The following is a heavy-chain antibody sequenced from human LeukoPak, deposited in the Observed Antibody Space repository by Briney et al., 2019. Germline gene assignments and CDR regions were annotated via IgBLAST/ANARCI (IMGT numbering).Heavy chain of an antibody. J-gene: IGHJ5*02. V-gene: IGHV4-34*01. D-gene: IGHD4-11*01. CDR1: GFTFSSYA. Sequence: GSLRLSCAASGFTFSSYAMSWVRQAPGKGLEWIGEINHSGSTNYNPSLKNRVTISVDTSKNQFSLKLSSVTAADTAVYYCARGVLAYSNYIHNWFDPWGQGTLVTVSS. CDR2: INHSGST. CDR3: ARGVLAYSNYIHNWFDP.